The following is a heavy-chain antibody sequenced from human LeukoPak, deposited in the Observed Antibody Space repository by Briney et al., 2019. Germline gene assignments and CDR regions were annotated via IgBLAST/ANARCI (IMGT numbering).Heavy chain of an antibody. CDR3: AGHSFDTVDAFDV. CDR1: GFNFNNYW. CDR2: IYPGDYDT. Sequence: GEPLKFSCEASGFNFNNYWVGWVRQMPGKGLEWMGIIYPGDYDTRYSPSFQGHVTISVDKSISTAYLQWRSLRASDTAMYFCAGHSFDTVDAFDVWGQGTIATVSA. J-gene: IGHJ3*01. V-gene: IGHV5-51*01. D-gene: IGHD2-2*02.